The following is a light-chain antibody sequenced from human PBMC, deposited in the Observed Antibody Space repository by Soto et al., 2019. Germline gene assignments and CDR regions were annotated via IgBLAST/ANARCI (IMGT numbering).Light chain of an antibody. CDR1: QSVSSN. CDR3: QQYNNWPGT. V-gene: IGKV3-15*01. J-gene: IGKJ3*01. CDR2: GAS. Sequence: EIVMTQSPATLSVSPGERATLSCRASQSVSSNLAWYQQKPGQAPRLLISGASTRATGIPARVSGSGSGTEFTLTISSLQSEEFAVYYCQQYNNWPGTFGPGTKVDIK.